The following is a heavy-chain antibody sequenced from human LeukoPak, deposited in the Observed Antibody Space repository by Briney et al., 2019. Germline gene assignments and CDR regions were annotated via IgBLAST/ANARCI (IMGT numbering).Heavy chain of an antibody. V-gene: IGHV3-64*01. J-gene: IGHJ3*02. CDR2: ITSNGGST. CDR3: ARDRGYNYGFAFDI. CDR1: GFTFSTYA. D-gene: IGHD5-18*01. Sequence: GGSLRLSCAASGFTFSTYAMHWVRQAPGKGLEYISGITSNGGSTNYANSVKGRFTVSRDNSRNTLYLQMGSLRAEDMAVYYCARDRGYNYGFAFDIWGLGTVVTVSS.